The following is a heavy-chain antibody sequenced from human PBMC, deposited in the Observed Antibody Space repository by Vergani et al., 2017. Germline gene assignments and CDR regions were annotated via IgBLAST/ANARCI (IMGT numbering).Heavy chain of an antibody. CDR1: GFTFSSYA. CDR3: ARERIAVAEGDWYFDL. V-gene: IGHV3-23*01. Sequence: EVQLLESGGGLVQPGGSLRLSCAASGFTFSSYAMSWVRQAPGKGLEWVSAISGSGGSTYYADSVKGRFTISRDNSKNTLYLQMNSLRAEDTAVYYCARERIAVAEGDWYFDLWGRGTLVTVSS. CDR2: ISGSGGST. D-gene: IGHD6-19*01. J-gene: IGHJ2*01.